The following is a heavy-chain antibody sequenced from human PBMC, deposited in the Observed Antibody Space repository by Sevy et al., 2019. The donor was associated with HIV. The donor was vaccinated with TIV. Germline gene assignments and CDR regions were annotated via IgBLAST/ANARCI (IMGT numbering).Heavy chain of an antibody. D-gene: IGHD6-13*01. CDR1: GYTFTGYY. CDR2: INPKSGDT. J-gene: IGHJ6*02. V-gene: IGHV1-2*06. Sequence: ASVNVSCKASGYTFTGYYMHWVRQAPGQGLEWMGRINPKSGDTKYAQKFQGGVTMTRDTSISTAYMELSSLKSDDTAVYYCARGTSSSRPGFYQYYYGMDVWGQGTTVTVSS. CDR3: ARGTSSSRPGFYQYYYGMDV.